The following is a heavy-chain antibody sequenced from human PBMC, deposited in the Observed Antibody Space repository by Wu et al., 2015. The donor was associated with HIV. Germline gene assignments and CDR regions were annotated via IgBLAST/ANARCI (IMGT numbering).Heavy chain of an antibody. CDR1: GGTFSSSA. J-gene: IGHJ1*01. CDR3: ARFFYYDSGAFYPDNEYIPH. Sequence: QVQLVQSGAEVKKPGASVKVSCKASGGTFSSSAITWVRQAPGQGLEWMGRIITMFDATDYAQKFQGRLTITADQSTSTVYMELSSLRSEDTAVYFCARFFYYDSGAFYPDNEYIPHWGQGTLVTVSS. D-gene: IGHD3-22*01. CDR2: IITMFDAT. V-gene: IGHV1-69*13.